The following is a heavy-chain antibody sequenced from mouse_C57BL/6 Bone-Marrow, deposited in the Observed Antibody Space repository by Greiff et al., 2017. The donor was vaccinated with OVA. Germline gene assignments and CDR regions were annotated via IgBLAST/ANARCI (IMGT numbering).Heavy chain of an antibody. Sequence: QVQLQQSGAELARPGASVKMSCKASGYTFTSYTMHWVKQRPGQGLEWIGYINPSSGYTKYNQKFKDKATLTADKSSSTAYMQLSSLTSEDSAVYYCARYSNYDAMGYWGQGTSVTVSS. J-gene: IGHJ4*01. CDR3: ARYSNYDAMGY. CDR1: GYTFTSYT. D-gene: IGHD2-5*01. V-gene: IGHV1-4*01. CDR2: INPSSGYT.